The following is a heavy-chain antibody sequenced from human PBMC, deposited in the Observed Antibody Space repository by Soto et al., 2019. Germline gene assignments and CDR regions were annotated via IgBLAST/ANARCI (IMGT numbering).Heavy chain of an antibody. CDR2: INPNSGGT. CDR3: ASGNTTTYWYFDL. D-gene: IGHD4-17*01. Sequence: ASVKVSCKASGYTFTGYCMHWVRQAPGQGLEWMGWINPNSGGTNYAQKFQGWVTMTRDTSISTAYMELSRLRSDDTAVYYCASGNTTTYWYFDLWGRCTLVTVS. J-gene: IGHJ2*01. CDR1: GYTFTGYC. V-gene: IGHV1-2*04.